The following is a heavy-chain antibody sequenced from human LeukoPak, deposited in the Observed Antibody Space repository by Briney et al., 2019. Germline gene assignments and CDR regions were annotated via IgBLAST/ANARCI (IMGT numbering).Heavy chain of an antibody. CDR1: GYTFTGYY. CDR2: INPNSGGT. D-gene: IGHD3-9*01. J-gene: IGHJ6*02. CDR3: ARSYYDILTGYWIGYYYYYGMDV. Sequence: ASVKVSCKASGYTFTGYYMHWVRQAPGQGLEWMGWINPNSGGTNYAQKFQGRVTMTRDTSISTAYMELSRLRPDDTAVYYCARSYYDILTGYWIGYYYYYGMDVWGQGTTVTVSS. V-gene: IGHV1-2*02.